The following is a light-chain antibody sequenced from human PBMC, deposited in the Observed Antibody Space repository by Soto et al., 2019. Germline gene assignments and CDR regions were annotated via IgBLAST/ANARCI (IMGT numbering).Light chain of an antibody. CDR1: QSVSSSY. CDR3: QPYGSSPPYT. J-gene: IGKJ2*01. Sequence: EIVLTQSPATLSLSPGERATLSCGASQSVSSSYLAWYQQKPGLAPRLLIYDASSRATGIPDRFSGSGSGTDFNVTISKLEHEDFAVYYCQPYGSSPPYTFGQGTKLEIK. V-gene: IGKV3D-20*01. CDR2: DAS.